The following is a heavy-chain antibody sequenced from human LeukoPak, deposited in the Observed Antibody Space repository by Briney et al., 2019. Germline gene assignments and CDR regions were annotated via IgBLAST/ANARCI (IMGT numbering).Heavy chain of an antibody. CDR1: GGSISSYY. V-gene: IGHV4-59*01. D-gene: IGHD2-2*02. J-gene: IGHJ6*03. Sequence: SETLSLTCTVSGGSISSYYWSWIRQPPGKGLEWIGYIYYSGSTNYNPSLKSRVSISVDTSKNQFSLKLNSVTAADTAVYYCARRGYCSSTSCYRGYYYYYMDVWGKGTTVTVSS. CDR2: IYYSGST. CDR3: ARRGYCSSTSCYRGYYYYYMDV.